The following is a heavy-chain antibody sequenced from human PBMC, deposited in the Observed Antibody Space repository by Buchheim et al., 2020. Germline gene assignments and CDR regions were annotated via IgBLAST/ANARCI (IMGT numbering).Heavy chain of an antibody. V-gene: IGHV3-7*01. CDR3: ARDRVVTAITREYYFDY. CDR2: IKQDGSEK. Sequence: EVQLVESGGGLVQPGGSLRLSCAASGFTFSSYWMSWVRQAPGKGLEWVANIKQDGSEKYYVDSLKGRFTISRDNAKNSLYLQMNSRRAEDTAVYYCARDRVVTAITREYYFDYWGQGTL. D-gene: IGHD2-21*02. CDR1: GFTFSSYW. J-gene: IGHJ4*02.